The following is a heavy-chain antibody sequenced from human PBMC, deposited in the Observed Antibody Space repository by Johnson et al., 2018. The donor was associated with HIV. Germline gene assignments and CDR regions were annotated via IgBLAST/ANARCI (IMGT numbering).Heavy chain of an antibody. CDR3: TTGLYWNDAFDI. CDR1: GFAFSDYY. V-gene: IGHV3-15*01. J-gene: IGHJ3*02. D-gene: IGHD1-1*01. Sequence: VQLVESGGGLVQPGGSLSLSCAVGGFAFSDYYMDWVRQAPGKGLEWVGRVKSKTEGGTIDYAAPVKGRFTISRDGSKNTLYLQMTGLKTEDTAVYYCTTGLYWNDAFDIWGQGTMVTVSS. CDR2: VKSKTEGGTI.